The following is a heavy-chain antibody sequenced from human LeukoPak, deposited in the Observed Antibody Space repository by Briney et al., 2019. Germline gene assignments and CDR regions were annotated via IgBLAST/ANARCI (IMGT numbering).Heavy chain of an antibody. J-gene: IGHJ4*02. Sequence: GGSLRLSCAASGFTFSSYWMSWVRQAPGKGLEWVANIKQDGSEKYYVDSVKGRFTISRDNAKNSLYLQMSSLRAEDTAIYYCAKWQDVIHWGYFDSWGQGTLVTVS. CDR1: GFTFSSYW. D-gene: IGHD3-16*01. CDR2: IKQDGSEK. CDR3: AKWQDVIHWGYFDS. V-gene: IGHV3-7*03.